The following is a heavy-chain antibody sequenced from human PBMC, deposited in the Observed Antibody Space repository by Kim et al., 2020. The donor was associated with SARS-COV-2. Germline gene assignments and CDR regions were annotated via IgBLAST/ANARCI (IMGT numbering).Heavy chain of an antibody. Sequence: KGRFTISRDNSKNTLYLQMNSLRAEDTAVYYCAKEGGGIAVAGTGHGMDVWGQGTTVTVSS. CDR3: AKEGGGIAVAGTGHGMDV. V-gene: IGHV3-30*02. J-gene: IGHJ6*02. D-gene: IGHD6-19*01.